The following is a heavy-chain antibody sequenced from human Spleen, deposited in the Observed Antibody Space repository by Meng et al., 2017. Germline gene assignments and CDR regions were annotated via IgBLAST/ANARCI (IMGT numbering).Heavy chain of an antibody. CDR1: GYTFTSYD. Sequence: QVQLVQSGAEEKKPGASVKVSCKASGYTFTSYDINWVRQATGQGLEWMGWMNPNSGNTGYAQKFQGRVIMTSDTSINTAYMELDRLRSDDTAVYYCARDVTSENWFDPWGQGTLVTVSS. J-gene: IGHJ5*02. CDR2: MNPNSGNT. CDR3: ARDVTSENWFDP. D-gene: IGHD3-10*02. V-gene: IGHV1-8*02.